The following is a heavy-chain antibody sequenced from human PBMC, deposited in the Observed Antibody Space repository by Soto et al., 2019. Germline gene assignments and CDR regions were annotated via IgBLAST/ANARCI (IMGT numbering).Heavy chain of an antibody. V-gene: IGHV3-30-3*01. J-gene: IGHJ4*02. CDR3: ARGGAWTPEGLGY. CDR1: GFTFSRFA. D-gene: IGHD2-15*01. CDR2: ISTDVVNY. Sequence: QVQLVESGGGVVQPGSSLRLSCAASGFTFSRFAMHWVRQAHGKGLEWLAVISTDVVNYYYAESVKGRFTISRENSKNTLYLQINSLRNEDTSVYYWARGGAWTPEGLGYWGQGTLVTVSS.